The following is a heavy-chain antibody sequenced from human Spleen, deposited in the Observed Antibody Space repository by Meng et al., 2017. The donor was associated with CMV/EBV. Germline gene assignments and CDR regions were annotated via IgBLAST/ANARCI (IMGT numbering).Heavy chain of an antibody. Sequence: TCTVSGGSISGGGYYWSWIRQHPGKGLEWIGYIYYSGSTYYNPSLKSRVTISVDTSKNQFSLKLSSVTAADTAVYYCARGRPAGFDPWGQGTLVTVSS. D-gene: IGHD1-14*01. CDR3: ARGRPAGFDP. V-gene: IGHV4-31*03. CDR1: GGSISGGGYY. J-gene: IGHJ5*02. CDR2: IYYSGST.